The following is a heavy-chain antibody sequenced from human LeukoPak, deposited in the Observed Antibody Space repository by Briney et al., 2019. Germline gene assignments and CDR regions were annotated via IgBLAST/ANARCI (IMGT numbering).Heavy chain of an antibody. CDR3: ARYYDFWSGANRFDP. CDR1: GVSISSHY. V-gene: IGHV4-59*11. Sequence: SETLSLTCTVSGVSISSHYWSWIRQPPGKGLEWTGNIYYSGSTNYNPSLKSRVTISVDTSKNQFSLKLSSVTAADTAVYYCARYYDFWSGANRFDPWGQGTLVTVSS. D-gene: IGHD3-3*01. J-gene: IGHJ5*02. CDR2: IYYSGST.